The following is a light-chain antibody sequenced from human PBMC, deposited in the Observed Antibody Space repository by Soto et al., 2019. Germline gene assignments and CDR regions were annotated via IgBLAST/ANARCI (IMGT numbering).Light chain of an antibody. V-gene: IGKV1-5*03. CDR3: QQHESYPRT. J-gene: IGKJ1*01. CDR1: QSINTR. CDR2: TAS. Sequence: DIQMTQSPSTLSASVGDRVTITCRASQSINTRLAWYQQKPGKAPRLLIYTASSLESGVPSRFSGSGSGTEFTLTISSLQPDDFATYYCQQHESYPRTFGQGTKVEIK.